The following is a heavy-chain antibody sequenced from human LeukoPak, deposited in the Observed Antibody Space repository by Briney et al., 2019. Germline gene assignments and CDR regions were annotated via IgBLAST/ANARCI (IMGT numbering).Heavy chain of an antibody. CDR2: INHSGST. V-gene: IGHV4-34*01. CDR3: ARGRLSYIVLTASNNWFDP. CDR1: GGSFSGYY. J-gene: IGHJ5*02. Sequence: SETLSLTCAVYGGSFSGYYWSWIRQPPGKGLEWIGEINHSGSTNYNPSLKSRVTISVDTSKNQFSLKLSSVTAADTAVYYCARGRLSYIVLTASNNWFDPWGQGTLVTVSS. D-gene: IGHD2-8*01.